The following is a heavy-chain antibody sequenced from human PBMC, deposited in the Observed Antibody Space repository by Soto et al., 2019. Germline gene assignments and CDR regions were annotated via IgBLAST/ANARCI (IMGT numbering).Heavy chain of an antibody. CDR2: IWYDGSNK. J-gene: IGHJ6*02. D-gene: IGHD2-2*01. V-gene: IGHV3-33*01. CDR1: GFTFSSDG. Sequence: GGSLRLSCAAPGFTFSSDGMHWVRQAPGKGLEWVAVIWYDGSNKYYADSVKGRFTISRDNSKNTLYLQMNSLRAEDTAVYYCARGRYCSSTSCSDGMDVWGQGTTVTVSS. CDR3: ARGRYCSSTSCSDGMDV.